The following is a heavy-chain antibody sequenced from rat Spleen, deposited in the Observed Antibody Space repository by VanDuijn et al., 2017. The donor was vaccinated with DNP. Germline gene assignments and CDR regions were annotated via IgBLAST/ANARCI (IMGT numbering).Heavy chain of an antibody. J-gene: IGHJ2*01. CDR1: GFTFSDYN. V-gene: IGHV5-22*01. CDR2: IGSPAYAP. CDR3: VRWNSGHFDY. Sequence: EVQLVKSGGGVVQPGRSLKLSCAASGFTFSDYNLAWVRQAPKKGLEWVAYIGSPAYAPYYGDSVKGRFTISRDNAKSTLYLQMNSLRSEDMATYYCVRWNSGHFDYWGQGVMVTVSS. D-gene: IGHD4-3*01.